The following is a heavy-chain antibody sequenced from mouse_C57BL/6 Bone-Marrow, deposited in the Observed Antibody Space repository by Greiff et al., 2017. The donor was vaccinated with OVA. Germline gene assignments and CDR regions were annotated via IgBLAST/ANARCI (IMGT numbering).Heavy chain of an antibody. D-gene: IGHD1-1*01. V-gene: IGHV5-9*01. CDR2: ISGGGGNT. CDR3: ARQIITTVVGDYAMDY. CDR1: GFTFSSYT. Sequence: EVNVVESGGGLVKPGGSLKLSCAASGFTFSSYTMSWVRQTPEKRLEWVATISGGGGNTYYPDSVKGRFTISRDNAKNTLYLQMSSLRSEDTALYYCARQIITTVVGDYAMDYWGQGTSVTVSS. J-gene: IGHJ4*01.